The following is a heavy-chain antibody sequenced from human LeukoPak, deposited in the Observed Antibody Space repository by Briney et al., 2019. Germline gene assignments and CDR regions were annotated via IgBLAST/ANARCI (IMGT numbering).Heavy chain of an antibody. J-gene: IGHJ5*02. D-gene: IGHD3-16*02. Sequence: GSSAKVSCEASGGTFSSYAISWVRQAPGQGLEWMGGIIPIFGTANYAQKFQGRVTITADESTSTAYMELSSLRSEDTAVYYCARVITFGGVIVPFDPWGQGTLVTVSS. CDR1: GGTFSSYA. CDR3: ARVITFGGVIVPFDP. V-gene: IGHV1-69*01. CDR2: IIPIFGTA.